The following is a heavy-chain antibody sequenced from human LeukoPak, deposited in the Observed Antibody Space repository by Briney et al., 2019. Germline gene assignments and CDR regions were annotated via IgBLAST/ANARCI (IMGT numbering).Heavy chain of an antibody. J-gene: IGHJ5*02. CDR1: GDCVSSNSAA. CDR2: TYYMSKWYN. CDR3: ARSHWNYDNWFDP. Sequence: SQTLSLTCAISGDCVSSNSAAWNWIRQSPSRGLEWLGMTYYMSKWYNDYAVSVKSRITINPDTSKNQFSLHLNSVTPEDTAVYYCARSHWNYDNWFDPWGQGTLVTVSS. D-gene: IGHD1-7*01. V-gene: IGHV6-1*01.